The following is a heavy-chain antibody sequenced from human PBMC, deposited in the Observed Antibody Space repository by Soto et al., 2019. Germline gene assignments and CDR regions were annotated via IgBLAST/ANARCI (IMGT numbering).Heavy chain of an antibody. V-gene: IGHV1-46*03. Sequence: QVQLVQSGAEVKKPGASVKVSCKASGYTFTSYYMHWVRQAPGQGLEWMGIINPSGGSTSYAQKFQGXXTXTXXTSTSTVYMELSSLRSEDTAVYYCASSVLINAFDIWGQGTMVTVSS. CDR1: GYTFTSYY. J-gene: IGHJ3*02. CDR2: INPSGGST. CDR3: ASSVLINAFDI.